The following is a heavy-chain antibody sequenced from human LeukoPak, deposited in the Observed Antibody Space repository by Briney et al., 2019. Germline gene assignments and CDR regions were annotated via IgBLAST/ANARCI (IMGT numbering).Heavy chain of an antibody. J-gene: IGHJ4*02. Sequence: GGSLSLSCAASGFTFITYWMSWVRQAPGKGPEWVANIRQDGSDKYYVDSVKGRFTISRDNAKNSLYLQMNSLRAEDTAVYYCARDGGSAIPFDYWGQGTLVTVSS. CDR1: GFTFITYW. CDR2: IRQDGSDK. CDR3: ARDGGSAIPFDY. V-gene: IGHV3-7*01.